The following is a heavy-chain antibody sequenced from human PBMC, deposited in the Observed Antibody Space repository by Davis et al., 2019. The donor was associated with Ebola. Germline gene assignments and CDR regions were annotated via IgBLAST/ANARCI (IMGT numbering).Heavy chain of an antibody. Sequence: GESLKISCVASGFSFRTYGMHWVRQAPGKGLEWVATIWDDGSNEYYADSVKGRFTISRDDSKNTLYLQMNSLRVEDTAIYYCAREEGSSRWQNNWFDYWGQGTLVTVSS. CDR2: IWDDGSNE. V-gene: IGHV3-33*01. CDR1: GFSFRTYG. D-gene: IGHD2-2*01. J-gene: IGHJ5*01. CDR3: AREEGSSRWQNNWFDY.